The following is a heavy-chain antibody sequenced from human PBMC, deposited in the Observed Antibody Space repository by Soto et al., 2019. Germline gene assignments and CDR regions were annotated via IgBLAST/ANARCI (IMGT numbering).Heavy chain of an antibody. CDR2: IKSKTDGGTT. V-gene: IGHV3-15*01. D-gene: IGHD3-3*01. Sequence: GGSLRLSCAASGFTFSNAWMSWVRQAPGKGLEWVGRIKSKTDGGTTDYAAPVKGRFTISRDDSKNTLYLQMNSLKTEDTAVYYCTTELPRYYDFWSGYYHGLYFQHWGQGTLVTGSS. CDR3: TTELPRYYDFWSGYYHGLYFQH. J-gene: IGHJ1*01. CDR1: GFTFSNAW.